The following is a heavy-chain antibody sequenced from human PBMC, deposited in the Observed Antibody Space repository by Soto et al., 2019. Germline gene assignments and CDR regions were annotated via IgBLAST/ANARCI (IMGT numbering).Heavy chain of an antibody. Sequence: QVQLVESGGGVVQPGRSLRLSCAASGFTFSSYGMHWVRQAPGKGLEWVAVIWYDGSNKYYADSVKGRFTISRDNSKNTLYLQMNSLRAEDTAVYYCARDQEDYGSGSYAFDIWGQGTMVTVSS. J-gene: IGHJ3*02. D-gene: IGHD3-10*01. CDR1: GFTFSSYG. CDR3: ARDQEDYGSGSYAFDI. V-gene: IGHV3-33*01. CDR2: IWYDGSNK.